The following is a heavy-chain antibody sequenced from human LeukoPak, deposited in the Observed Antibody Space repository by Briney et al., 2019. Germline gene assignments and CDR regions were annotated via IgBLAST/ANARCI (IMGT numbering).Heavy chain of an antibody. CDR2: ISGSGGST. CDR1: GFTFSSYA. CDR3: AKDLSDYGDETYFDI. D-gene: IGHD4-17*01. V-gene: IGHV3-23*01. J-gene: IGHJ3*02. Sequence: GGSLRLSCAASGFTFSSYAMSWVRQAPGKGLEWVSAISGSGGSTYYADSVKGRFTISRDNSKNTLYLQMSSLRAEDTAVYYCAKDLSDYGDETYFDIWGQGTMVTVSS.